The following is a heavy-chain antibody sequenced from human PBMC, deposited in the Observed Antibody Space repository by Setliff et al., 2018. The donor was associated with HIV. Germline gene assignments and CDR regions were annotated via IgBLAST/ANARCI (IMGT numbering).Heavy chain of an antibody. CDR2: IRNKAKSYTT. CDR3: ARGYGSATYWAY. D-gene: IGHD3-10*01. Sequence: GGSLRLSCAASGFIFSDHYMDWVRQAPGKGLEWVGRIRNKAKSYTTKYAASVKDRFTISRDDSKNSLYLQMKSLKTEDTAVYYCARGYGSATYWAYWGQGTLVTVSS. V-gene: IGHV3-72*01. J-gene: IGHJ4*02. CDR1: GFIFSDHY.